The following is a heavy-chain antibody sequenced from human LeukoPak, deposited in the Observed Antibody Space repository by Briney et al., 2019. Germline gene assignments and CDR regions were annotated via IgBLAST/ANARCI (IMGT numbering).Heavy chain of an antibody. Sequence: ASVKVSCKASGYTFTDYYIQWVRQAPGQGLEWMGWINPHTGGTNYAQKFQGRVTMTRDTSISTAYMELSRLRSDDTAVHYCVREIRAISVTTDWGQGTLLTVSS. J-gene: IGHJ4*02. V-gene: IGHV1-2*02. D-gene: IGHD4-17*01. CDR1: GYTFTDYY. CDR3: VREIRAISVTTD. CDR2: INPHTGGT.